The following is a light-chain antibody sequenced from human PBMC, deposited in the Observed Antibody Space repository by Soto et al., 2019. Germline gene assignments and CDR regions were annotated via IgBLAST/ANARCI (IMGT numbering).Light chain of an antibody. CDR1: QSVSNY. Sequence: EIVLAQSPATLSLSPGERATLSCRASQSVSNYLAWYQQKPGQAPRLLIYDTSIRATGIPARFSGSGSGTDFTLTISSLEPEDFGVYFCQQYDQWWTFGQGTKVDIK. CDR2: DTS. CDR3: QQYDQWWT. V-gene: IGKV3-11*01. J-gene: IGKJ1*01.